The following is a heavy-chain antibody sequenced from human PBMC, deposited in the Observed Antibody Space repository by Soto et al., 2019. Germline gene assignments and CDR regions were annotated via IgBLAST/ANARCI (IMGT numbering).Heavy chain of an antibody. CDR3: AGGKLRLGELSLFDY. V-gene: IGHV4-61*01. CDR2: IYYSGST. Sequence: SETLSLTCTVSGGSVSSGSYYWSWIRQPPGKGLEWIGYIYYSGSTNYNPSLKSRVTVSVDTSKNQFSLKLSSVTAADTAVYYCAGGKLRLGELSLFDYWGQGTLVTVSS. CDR1: GGSVSSGSYY. J-gene: IGHJ4*02. D-gene: IGHD3-16*02.